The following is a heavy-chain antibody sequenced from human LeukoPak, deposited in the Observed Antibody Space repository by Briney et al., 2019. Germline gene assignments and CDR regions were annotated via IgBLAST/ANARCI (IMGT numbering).Heavy chain of an antibody. Sequence: GGSLRLSCAASGFTFSSYAMSWVRQAPGKGLEWVSAISCSGGSTYYADSVKGRFTISRDNAKNTLYLQMNSLRAEDTAVYYCAKTTTLLGYCSSTSCRGFDYWGQGTLVTVSS. CDR2: ISCSGGST. D-gene: IGHD2-2*01. CDR1: GFTFSSYA. V-gene: IGHV3-23*01. CDR3: AKTTTLLGYCSSTSCRGFDY. J-gene: IGHJ4*02.